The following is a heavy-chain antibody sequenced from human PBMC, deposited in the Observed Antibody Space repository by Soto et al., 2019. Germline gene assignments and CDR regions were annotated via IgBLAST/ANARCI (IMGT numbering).Heavy chain of an antibody. CDR3: ARDRLIVGPSLAYYYGMDV. D-gene: IGHD1-26*01. CDR1: GGSISSGGYY. V-gene: IGHV4-31*03. CDR2: IYYSGST. Sequence: PSETLSLTCTVSGGSISSGGYYWSWIRQHPGKGLEWIGYIYYSGSTYYNPSLKSRVTISVDTSKNQFSLKLSSVTTADTAVYYCARDRLIVGPSLAYYYGMDVWGQGTTVTVSS. J-gene: IGHJ6*02.